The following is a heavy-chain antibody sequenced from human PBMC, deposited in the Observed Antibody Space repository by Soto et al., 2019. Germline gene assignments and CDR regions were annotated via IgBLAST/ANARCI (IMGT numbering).Heavy chain of an antibody. D-gene: IGHD5-12*01. V-gene: IGHV1-18*01. Sequence: QVQLVQSGAEVKKPGASVKVSCKASGYTFSSYGITWVRQAPGQGLEWMGWISPYNANTNYARKLQGRVTMTTDTSTTTAYMELRSLRSDDTAVSYCARDGYKSTKYSYSGMDVWGQGTTVTVSS. J-gene: IGHJ6*02. CDR1: GYTFSSYG. CDR3: ARDGYKSTKYSYSGMDV. CDR2: ISPYNANT.